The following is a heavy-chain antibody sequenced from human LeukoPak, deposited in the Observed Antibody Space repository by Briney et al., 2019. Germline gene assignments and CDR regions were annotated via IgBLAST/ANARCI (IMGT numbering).Heavy chain of an antibody. Sequence: ASVKVSCKASGYTFTSYGISWVRQAPGQGLEWMGWISAYNGNTSYAQKFQGRVTMTRDMSTSTVYMELSSLRSEDTAVYYCAREGYYDSSGYRSLNYFDYWGQGTLVTVSS. J-gene: IGHJ4*02. CDR2: ISAYNGNT. CDR3: AREGYYDSSGYRSLNYFDY. CDR1: GYTFTSYG. V-gene: IGHV1-18*01. D-gene: IGHD3-22*01.